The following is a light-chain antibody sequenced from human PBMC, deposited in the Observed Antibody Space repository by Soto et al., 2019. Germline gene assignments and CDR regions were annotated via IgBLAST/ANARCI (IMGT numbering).Light chain of an antibody. Sequence: DIQMTQSPSTLSGSVGDRVTITCRASQTISSWLAWYQQKPGKAPKLLIYEASTLESGVPSRFSGSGSGTEFTLTISSLEPEDFAVYYCQQCNSYSGTFGQGTKVDIK. J-gene: IGKJ1*01. CDR3: QQCNSYSGT. CDR1: QTISSW. V-gene: IGKV1-5*03. CDR2: EAS.